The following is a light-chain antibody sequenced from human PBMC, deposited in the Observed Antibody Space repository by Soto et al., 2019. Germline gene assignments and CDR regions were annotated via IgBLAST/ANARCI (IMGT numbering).Light chain of an antibody. CDR3: QTWGTGIPWV. Sequence: QLVLTQSPSSSASLGASVKLTCTLSSGHSSYAIASHQQQPEKGPRCLMRLNSGGSHSKGDGIPDRFSGSSSGAERYLTISSLQSEDEADYYCQTWGTGIPWVFGGETKLTVL. J-gene: IGLJ3*02. CDR2: LNSGGSH. V-gene: IGLV4-69*01. CDR1: SGHSSYA.